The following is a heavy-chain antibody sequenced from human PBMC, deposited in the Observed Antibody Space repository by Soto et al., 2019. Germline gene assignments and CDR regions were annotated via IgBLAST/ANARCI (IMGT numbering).Heavy chain of an antibody. Sequence: GRSLRLCCAASRVTVSSNYRTWVRQAPGKGLEWVSVIYSGGSTYYADSVEGRLAISRDNSKNTLYLQMNSLRAEDTAVYYCARMKYISGWSPDEGDVWGQGTTVTVSS. V-gene: IGHV3-53*01. CDR3: ARMKYISGWSPDEGDV. D-gene: IGHD6-19*01. J-gene: IGHJ6*02. CDR2: IYSGGST. CDR1: RVTVSSNY.